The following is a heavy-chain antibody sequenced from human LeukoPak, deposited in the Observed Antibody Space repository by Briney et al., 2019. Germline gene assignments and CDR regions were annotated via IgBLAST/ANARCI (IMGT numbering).Heavy chain of an antibody. Sequence: SDTLPLTCTVSGGSISSYYWSWIRQPPGKGLEWIGYIFYSGSTNYNPSLKSRVTISVDTSKNQFSLKLSSVTAADTAVYYCASYSSTWPNHYFDSWGQGTLVTVSS. D-gene: IGHD6-13*01. V-gene: IGHV4-59*08. CDR3: ASYSSTWPNHYFDS. CDR1: GGSISSYY. J-gene: IGHJ4*02. CDR2: IFYSGST.